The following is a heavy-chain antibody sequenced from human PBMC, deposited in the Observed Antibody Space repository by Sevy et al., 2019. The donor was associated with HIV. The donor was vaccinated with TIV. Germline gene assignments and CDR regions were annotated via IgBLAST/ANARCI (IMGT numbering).Heavy chain of an antibody. D-gene: IGHD3-22*01. J-gene: IGHJ4*02. CDR3: ARKYDSSGYFDY. Sequence: GGSLRLSCAASGFTFSNYAMNWVRQAPGKGLEWVSGISGSGGSGDKTNYADSVKGRFTISRDDSKNSLYLQLNSLRAVDRAIYYCARKYDSSGYFDYWGQGTLVTVSS. CDR1: GFTFSNYA. V-gene: IGHV3-23*01. CDR2: ISGSGGSGDKT.